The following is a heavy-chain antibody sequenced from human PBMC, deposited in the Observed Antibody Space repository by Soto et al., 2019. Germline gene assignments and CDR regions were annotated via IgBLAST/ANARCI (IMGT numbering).Heavy chain of an antibody. CDR1: GCTFTGYY. V-gene: IGHV1-2*04. CDR3: AREEHGIAAAANWLDP. Sequence: ASVKVSCKASGCTFTGYYMHWVRQAPGQGLEWMGWINPNSGGTNYAQKFQGWVTMTRDTSISTAYMELSRLRSDDTAVYYCAREEHGIAAAANWLDPWGQGTLVTVSS. J-gene: IGHJ5*02. CDR2: INPNSGGT. D-gene: IGHD6-13*01.